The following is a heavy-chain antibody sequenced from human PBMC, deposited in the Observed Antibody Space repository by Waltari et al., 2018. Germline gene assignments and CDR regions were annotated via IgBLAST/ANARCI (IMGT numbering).Heavy chain of an antibody. CDR2: IYYSGST. J-gene: IGHJ5*02. CDR1: GGSISSYY. Sequence: QVQLQESGPGLVKPSETLSLTCTVSGGSISSYYWSWIRQPPGKGLEWIGYIYYSGSTNYNPSLKSRVTISVDTSKNQFSLKLSSVTAADTAVYYCARVVTMRRNWFDPWGQGTLVTVSS. V-gene: IGHV4-59*01. CDR3: ARVVTMRRNWFDP. D-gene: IGHD3-10*01.